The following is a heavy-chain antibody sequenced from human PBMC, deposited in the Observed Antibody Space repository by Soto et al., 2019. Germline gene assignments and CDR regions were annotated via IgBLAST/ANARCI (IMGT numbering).Heavy chain of an antibody. CDR3: AARSGWYGAFDI. D-gene: IGHD6-19*01. CDR1: GFTFSNYA. Sequence: EVQLLESGGGLVQPGGSLRLSCAASGFTFSNYAMTWVRQAPGKGLEWVSLSSGSGSNTYYADSVKGRFTISRDSTKNKLYLQAMRLGADDAGVCCCAARSGWYGAFDIWGPGLMITVSS. V-gene: IGHV3-23*01. CDR2: SSGSGSNT. J-gene: IGHJ3*02.